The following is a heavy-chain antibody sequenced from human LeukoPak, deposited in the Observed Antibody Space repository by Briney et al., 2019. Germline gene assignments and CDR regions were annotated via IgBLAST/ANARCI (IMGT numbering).Heavy chain of an antibody. CDR1: GDSVSSHSHY. Sequence: PSETLSLTCTVSGDSVSSHSHYWSWIRQPPGKGLEWIGYLYYATNTNYNPSLASRVSISVDASMNQFSLILTSVTAADTAMYYCARVTFDAFDIWGQGTMVAVSS. CDR2: LYYATNT. V-gene: IGHV4-61*01. J-gene: IGHJ3*02. CDR3: ARVTFDAFDI.